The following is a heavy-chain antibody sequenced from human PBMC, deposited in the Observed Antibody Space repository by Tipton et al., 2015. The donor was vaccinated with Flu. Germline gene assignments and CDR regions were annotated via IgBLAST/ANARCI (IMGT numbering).Heavy chain of an antibody. V-gene: IGHV3-30*03. CDR1: GFSFSGCG. D-gene: IGHD1-1*01. CDR2: ISKDGSNE. Sequence: SLRLSCVVSGFSFSGCGLHWVRQAPGKGLEWVSTISKDGSNEYYADSVKGRFTVSRDNSKNTLSLQMNSLRGDDTAMYYCVQGRERRAPWLDVFDIWGQGTVVTVTS. CDR3: VQGRERRAPWLDVFDI. J-gene: IGHJ3*02.